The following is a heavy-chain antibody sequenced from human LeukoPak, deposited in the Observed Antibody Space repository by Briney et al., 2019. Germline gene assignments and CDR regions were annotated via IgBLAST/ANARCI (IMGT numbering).Heavy chain of an antibody. Sequence: ASETLSLTCAVYGGSFSGYYWSWIRQPPGKGLEWIGEINHSGSTNYNPSLKSRVTISVDTSKNHFSLKLSSVTAADTAVFYCAQRDMDVWGQGTTVTVSS. J-gene: IGHJ6*02. V-gene: IGHV4-34*01. D-gene: IGHD2-2*01. CDR1: GGSFSGYY. CDR3: AQRDMDV. CDR2: INHSGST.